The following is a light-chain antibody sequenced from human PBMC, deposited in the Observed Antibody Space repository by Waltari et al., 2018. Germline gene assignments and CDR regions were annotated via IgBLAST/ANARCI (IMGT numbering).Light chain of an antibody. V-gene: IGKV1-39*01. J-gene: IGKJ1*01. CDR1: QYISSY. Sequence: DIQMTQSPSSLSAFVGDRVTITCRASQYISSYVNWYQHKSGKAPKLLIYAASSLQSGVPSRFSGSGSGTDFTLTISNLQPEDVATYFCQHTYSIPWTFGQGTKVEIE. CDR3: QHTYSIPWT. CDR2: AAS.